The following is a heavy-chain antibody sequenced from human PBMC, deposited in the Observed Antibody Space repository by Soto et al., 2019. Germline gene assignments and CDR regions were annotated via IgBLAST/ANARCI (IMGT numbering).Heavy chain of an antibody. CDR1: GFTFRNYD. Sequence: EVQLVESGGGLVQPGGSLRLSCEASGFTFRNYDMHWVRQGTGKGLEWVSGISAAGDPDYADSVEGRFTISRENAQNSVFLQMNSLRGGDTAVYYGARTDRDVYGLDDWGHGTTVIVSS. J-gene: IGHJ6*02. CDR2: ISAAGDP. CDR3: ARTDRDVYGLDD. V-gene: IGHV3-13*05.